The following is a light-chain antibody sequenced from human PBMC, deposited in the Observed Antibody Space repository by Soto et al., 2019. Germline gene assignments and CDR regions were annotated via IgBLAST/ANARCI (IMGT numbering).Light chain of an antibody. V-gene: IGKV3-15*01. CDR3: QQYNNWWT. J-gene: IGKJ1*01. CDR2: GAS. CDR1: QSVSSS. Sequence: DIVMTQSPATLSVSLGERATLSCRASQSVSSSLAWYQQKPGQAPRLLIYGASTRATGIPARFSGSGSGTEFTHTISSLQSEDFAVYYCQQYNNWWTFGQGTKVEIK.